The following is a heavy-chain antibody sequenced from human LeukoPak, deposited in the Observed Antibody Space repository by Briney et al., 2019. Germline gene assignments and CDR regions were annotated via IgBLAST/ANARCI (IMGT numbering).Heavy chain of an antibody. CDR1: GFTFDDYA. CDR3: AKNGGSYRGYYYYYMDV. V-gene: IGHV3-9*01. Sequence: PGMSLRLSCAASGFTFDDYAMHWVRQAPGKGLEWVSGISWNSGSIGYADSVKGRFTISRDNAKNSLYLQMNSLRAEDTALYYCAKNGGSYRGYYYYYMDVWGKGTTVTISS. D-gene: IGHD1-26*01. J-gene: IGHJ6*03. CDR2: ISWNSGSI.